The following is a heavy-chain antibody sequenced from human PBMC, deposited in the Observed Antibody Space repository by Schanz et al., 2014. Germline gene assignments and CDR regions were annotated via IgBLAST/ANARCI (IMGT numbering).Heavy chain of an antibody. J-gene: IGHJ4*02. CDR3: ARDGVAATTDFEY. CDR2: ISNDGSSK. Sequence: QVQLVESGGGVVQPGRSLRLSCAASGFTFSTYAMHWVRQAPGKGLEWVAYISNDGSSKYYADSVKGRFTISRDNSKKTLYLQINSLRAEDTAVHFCARDGVAATTDFEYWGQGALVTVSS. D-gene: IGHD1-1*01. CDR1: GFTFSTYA. V-gene: IGHV3-30*07.